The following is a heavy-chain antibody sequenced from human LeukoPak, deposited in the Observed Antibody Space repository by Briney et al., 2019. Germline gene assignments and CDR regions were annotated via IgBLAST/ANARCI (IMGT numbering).Heavy chain of an antibody. CDR1: GYTFTSYA. V-gene: IGHV1-69*04. D-gene: IGHD6-13*01. CDR2: IIPILGIA. CDR3: ARDARQQLVQYFQH. Sequence: ASVKVSCKASGYTFTSYAISWVRQAPGQGLEWMGRIIPILGIANYAQKFQGRVTITADKSTSTAYMELSSLRSEDTAVYYCARDARQQLVQYFQHWGQGTLVTVSS. J-gene: IGHJ1*01.